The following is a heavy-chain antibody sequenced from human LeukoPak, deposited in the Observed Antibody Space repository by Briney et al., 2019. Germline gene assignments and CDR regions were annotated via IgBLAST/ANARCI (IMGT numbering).Heavy chain of an antibody. Sequence: GGSLRLSCAASGFTFSTSWMHWVRPAPGKGLVWVARIKSDVRSTDYADSVKGRFTISRDDANNILYLQMNSLRAEDMAVYFCTAIRPDYWGQGTVVTVSS. CDR1: GFTFSTSW. CDR2: IKSDVRST. D-gene: IGHD2-21*02. V-gene: IGHV3-74*01. CDR3: TAIRPDY. J-gene: IGHJ4*02.